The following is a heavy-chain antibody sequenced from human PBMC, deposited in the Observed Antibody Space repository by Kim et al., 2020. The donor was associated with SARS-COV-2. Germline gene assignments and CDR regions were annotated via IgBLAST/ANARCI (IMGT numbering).Heavy chain of an antibody. CDR2: ISSYNGNT. Sequence: ASVKVSCKASSFTFNTYGISWIRQAPGQGLEWMGWISSYNGNTNYAQKFQGRVIMTTDTSTSTAYMELRSLRSDDTAVYYCARDGSPRSRGYIFVHWGQGTLVTVSS. V-gene: IGHV1-18*01. CDR1: SFTFNTYG. D-gene: IGHD5-18*01. CDR3: ARDGSPRSRGYIFVH. J-gene: IGHJ4*02.